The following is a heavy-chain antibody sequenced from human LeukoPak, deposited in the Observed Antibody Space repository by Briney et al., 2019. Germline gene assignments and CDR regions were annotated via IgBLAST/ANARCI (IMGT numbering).Heavy chain of an antibody. CDR1: GFTFSSYA. V-gene: IGHV3-23*01. D-gene: IGHD5-12*01. CDR3: AKETVVAKSPCFDY. Sequence: PGGSLRLSCAASGFTFSSYAMSWVRQAPGKGLEWVSAISGSGGSTYYGDSVNGRFTISRDNSKNTLYLKMNSLRAEDTAVYYCAKETVVAKSPCFDYWGQGTLVTVSS. CDR2: ISGSGGST. J-gene: IGHJ4*02.